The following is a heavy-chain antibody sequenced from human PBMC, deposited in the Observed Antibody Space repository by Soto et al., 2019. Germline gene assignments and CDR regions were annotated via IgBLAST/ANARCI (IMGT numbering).Heavy chain of an antibody. CDR1: GFDFRSSE. CDR2: IRANDESI. Sequence: LILSCVASGFDFRSSEMNWVRQAPGKGLEWVSNIRANDESIYYADSVKGRVSVSRDNAKNSLFLEMNSLRVDDTAVYYCARETLRDAIDIWGQGTMVTVSS. CDR3: ARETLRDAIDI. J-gene: IGHJ3*02. V-gene: IGHV3-48*03.